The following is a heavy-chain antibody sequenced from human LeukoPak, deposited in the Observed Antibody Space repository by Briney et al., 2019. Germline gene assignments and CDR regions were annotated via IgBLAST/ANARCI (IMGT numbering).Heavy chain of an antibody. Sequence: SETLSLTCTVSGGSISSSSYYWGWIRQPPGKGLEWIGSIYYSGSTYYNPSLKSRVTISVDTSKNQCSLKLSSVTAADTAVYYCARSRIGYSYAFDYWGQGTLVTVSS. CDR1: GGSISSSSYY. CDR3: ARSRIGYSYAFDY. J-gene: IGHJ4*02. CDR2: IYYSGST. V-gene: IGHV4-39*01. D-gene: IGHD5-18*01.